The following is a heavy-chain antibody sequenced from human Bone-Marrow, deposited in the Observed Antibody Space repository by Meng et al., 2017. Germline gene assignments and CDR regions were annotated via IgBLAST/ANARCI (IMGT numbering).Heavy chain of an antibody. CDR2: INPKSGDT. V-gene: IGHV1-2*06. Sequence: ASVKVSCKPSGYNFPDYYIHWVRRAPGQGLEWMGRINPKSGDTHSAQKFQARVTMTGDTSTSTAYMELRSLRSDDTAVYYCAREGWNEYQLLGDYWGQGTLVTVSS. CDR3: AREGWNEYQLLGDY. D-gene: IGHD2-2*01. CDR1: GYNFPDYY. J-gene: IGHJ4*02.